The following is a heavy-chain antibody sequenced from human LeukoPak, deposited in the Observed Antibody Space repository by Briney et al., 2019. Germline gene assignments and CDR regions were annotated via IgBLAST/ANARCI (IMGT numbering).Heavy chain of an antibody. CDR1: GHSFTSYG. V-gene: IGHV1-18*01. CDR3: ARRGLKAGYNAFDI. J-gene: IGHJ3*02. Sequence: GASVKVSCKAAGHSFTSYGISWVRQAPGQGLEWMGWISAYNGNTNFAQKLQGRVTMTTDTSTSTAYMDLRSLRSDDTAVYYCARRGLKAGYNAFDIWGQGTMVTVSS. D-gene: IGHD5-24*01. CDR2: ISAYNGNT.